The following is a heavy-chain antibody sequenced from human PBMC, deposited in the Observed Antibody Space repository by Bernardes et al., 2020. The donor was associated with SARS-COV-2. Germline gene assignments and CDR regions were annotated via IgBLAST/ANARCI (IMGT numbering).Heavy chain of an antibody. J-gene: IGHJ4*02. CDR2: INWNGGST. V-gene: IGHV3-20*01. D-gene: IGHD5-18*01. CDR3: ARARGYTYGNHEFDY. Sequence: GGSLRLSCAASGFIFDDYGLNWVRQAPGKGLEWVSGINWNGGSTGYADSVKGRFTISRDNAKNSLYLQMNSLRAEDTALYHCARARGYTYGNHEFDYWGQGTLVTVSS. CDR1: GFIFDDYG.